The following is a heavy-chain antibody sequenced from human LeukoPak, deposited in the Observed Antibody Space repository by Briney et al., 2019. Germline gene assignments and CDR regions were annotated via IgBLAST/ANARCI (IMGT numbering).Heavy chain of an antibody. Sequence: GGSLRLSCAVSGFTFTSYAMSWVRQAPGKGLEWVSTINGSGGSISHADSVKGRFTISRDNSKSTLYLQMNSLRAEDTALYYCAKATPFPASSSSSWYIFDSWGQGTLVTVSS. CDR3: AKATPFPASSSSSWYIFDS. D-gene: IGHD6-13*01. CDR1: GFTFTSYA. J-gene: IGHJ4*02. V-gene: IGHV3-23*01. CDR2: INGSGGSI.